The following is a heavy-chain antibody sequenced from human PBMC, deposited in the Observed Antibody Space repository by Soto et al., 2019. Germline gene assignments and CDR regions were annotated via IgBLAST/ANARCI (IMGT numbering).Heavy chain of an antibody. CDR1: GGSISSGDYY. Sequence: QVQLQESGPGLVKPSQTLSLTCTVSGGSISSGDYYWSWIRQPPGKGLEWIGYIYYSGSTYYNPSLKSRVTISVDTSKNQFSLKLSSVTAADTAVYYCARAPLGPHRWLQLDAFDIWGQGTMVTVSS. J-gene: IGHJ3*02. CDR3: ARAPLGPHRWLQLDAFDI. CDR2: IYYSGST. D-gene: IGHD5-12*01. V-gene: IGHV4-30-4*01.